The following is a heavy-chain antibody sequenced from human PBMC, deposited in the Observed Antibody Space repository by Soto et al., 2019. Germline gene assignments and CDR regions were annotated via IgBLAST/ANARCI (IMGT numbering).Heavy chain of an antibody. CDR1: GGSISSGGYY. CDR3: ARASYYDILTDNWFDP. V-gene: IGHV4-31*03. J-gene: IGHJ5*02. CDR2: IYYSGST. D-gene: IGHD3-9*01. Sequence: QVQLQESGPGLVKPSQTLSLTCTVSGGSISSGGYYWSWIRQHPGKGLEWIGYIYYSGSTYYNPSLKSRVTISVDTSKNQFSLKLSSVTAADTAVYYCARASYYDILTDNWFDPWGQGTLVTVSS.